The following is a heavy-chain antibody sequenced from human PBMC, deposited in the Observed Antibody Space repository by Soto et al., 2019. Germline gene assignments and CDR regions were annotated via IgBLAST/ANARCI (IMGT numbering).Heavy chain of an antibody. CDR2: IYPGDSDT. CDR3: ARLKGDGYREFDD. J-gene: IGHJ4*02. D-gene: IGHD2-21*01. Sequence: PGASLNISGAVSGYSFTSYLIDWVRPMPGKGLEWMGIIYPGDSDTRYSPSFQGQVTISADKSISTAYLQWSSLKASDTAMYYCARLKGDGYREFDDWGQGTLVTFSS. CDR1: GYSFTSYL. V-gene: IGHV5-51*01.